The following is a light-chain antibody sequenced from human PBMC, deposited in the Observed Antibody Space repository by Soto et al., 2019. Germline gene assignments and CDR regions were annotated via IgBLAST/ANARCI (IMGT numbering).Light chain of an antibody. CDR1: QSISSN. CDR2: GAS. Sequence: ETVMTQSPATLSVSPGERATLSCGASQSISSNLAWYQQKPGQAPGLLIYGASTRATGIPARFTGSGSGTEFTLTISSLQSEDFAVYYCQQYNNWPLTFGGGTKVDIK. CDR3: QQYNNWPLT. J-gene: IGKJ4*01. V-gene: IGKV3-15*01.